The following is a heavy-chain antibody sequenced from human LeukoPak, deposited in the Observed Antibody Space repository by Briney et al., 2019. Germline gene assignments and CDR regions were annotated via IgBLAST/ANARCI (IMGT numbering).Heavy chain of an antibody. CDR3: ARVSPARYCSSTSCFFDY. CDR1: GGSNSSYY. Sequence: KPSETLSLTCTVSGGSNSSYYWSWIRQPPGKGLEWIGYIYYSGSTNYNPSLKSRVTISVDTSKNQFSLKLSSVTAADTAVYYCARVSPARYCSSTSCFFDYWGQGTLVTVSS. J-gene: IGHJ4*02. D-gene: IGHD2-2*01. V-gene: IGHV4-59*01. CDR2: IYYSGST.